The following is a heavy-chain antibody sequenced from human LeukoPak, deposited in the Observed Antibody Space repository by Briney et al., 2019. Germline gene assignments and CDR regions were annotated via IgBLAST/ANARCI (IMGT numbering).Heavy chain of an antibody. Sequence: GGSLRLSCAASGFTFSCSWMYWVCQAPEKGLEWVADRKCDGSEKYSVDSVKGRLTISRDNAKNSLYLQMNSLRAEDTAVYYCASENCSGGSCYSDYYYGMDVWGQGTTVTVSS. CDR2: RKCDGSEK. CDR3: ASENCSGGSCYSDYYYGMDV. CDR1: GFTFSCSW. D-gene: IGHD2-15*01. V-gene: IGHV3-52*01. J-gene: IGHJ6*02.